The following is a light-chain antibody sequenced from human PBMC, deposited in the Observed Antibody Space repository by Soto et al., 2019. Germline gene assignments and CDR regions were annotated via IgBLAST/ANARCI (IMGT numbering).Light chain of an antibody. CDR1: QSVSNND. V-gene: IGKV3-20*01. CDR2: GAS. J-gene: IGKJ1*01. Sequence: IVLAQSPSTLALASGEKTNLSCIVSQSVSNNDLAWYQQKPGHAPRLLSSGASDRATGIRDRFSGSGSGTDFTITISRLEPEEFEVYYCQRCGSPGTFGQGTKVDIK. CDR3: QRCGSPGT.